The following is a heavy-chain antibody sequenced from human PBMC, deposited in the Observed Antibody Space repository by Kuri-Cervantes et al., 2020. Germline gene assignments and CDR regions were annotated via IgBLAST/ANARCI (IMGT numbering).Heavy chain of an antibody. J-gene: IGHJ6*02. Sequence: ASVKVSCKASGYTFTSYGISWVRQAPGQGLEWMGWISAYNGNTNYAQKFQGRVTMTRNTSISTAYMELSSLRSEDTAVYYCARVPAAKVWTVGDYYGMDVWGQGTTVTVSS. D-gene: IGHD2-2*01. V-gene: IGHV1-18*01. CDR3: ARVPAAKVWTVGDYYGMDV. CDR1: GYTFTSYG. CDR2: ISAYNGNT.